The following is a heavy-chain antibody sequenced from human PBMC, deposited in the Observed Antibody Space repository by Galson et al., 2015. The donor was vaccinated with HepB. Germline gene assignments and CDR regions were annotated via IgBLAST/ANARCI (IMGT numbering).Heavy chain of an antibody. Sequence: SLRLSYAASGFTFSSYAMHWVRQAPGKGLEWVAVISYDGSNKYYADSVKGRFTISRDNSKNTLYLQMNSLRAEDTAVYYCARADGSYGSGSTDYWGQGTLVTVSS. D-gene: IGHD3-10*01. CDR1: GFTFSSYA. CDR3: ARADGSYGSGSTDY. J-gene: IGHJ4*02. CDR2: ISYDGSNK. V-gene: IGHV3-30*04.